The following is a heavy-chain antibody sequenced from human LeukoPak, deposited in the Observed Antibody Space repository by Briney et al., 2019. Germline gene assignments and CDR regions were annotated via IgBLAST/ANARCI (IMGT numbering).Heavy chain of an antibody. V-gene: IGHV4-39*01. CDR2: IYYSGYT. J-gene: IGHJ5*02. CDR3: AGHVLIRSGWSHWFDP. Sequence: PSETLSLTCTVSAGSISSSSYSWGWIRQPPGKGLEWIGTIYYSGYTYYSPSLRSRLTISVDTSKNQFSLKLSSVTAADTAVYYCAGHVLIRSGWSHWFDPWGQGALVTVSS. D-gene: IGHD6-13*01. CDR1: AGSISSSSYS.